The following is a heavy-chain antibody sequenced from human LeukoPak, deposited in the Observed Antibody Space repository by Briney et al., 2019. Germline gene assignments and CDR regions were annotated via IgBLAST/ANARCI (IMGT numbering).Heavy chain of an antibody. D-gene: IGHD2-15*01. CDR1: GFTFFSHP. J-gene: IGHJ4*02. CDR3: ARDRFDYSLDY. V-gene: IGHV3-48*01. CDR2: ISISGDTV. Sequence: GGSLRLSCAASGFTFFSHPMNWVRQAPGKGLEWVAYISISGDTVYYTHSVRGRFTISRDNAENTVYLQMNSLRTDDTAIYYCARDRFDYSLDYWGQGVLVTVSS.